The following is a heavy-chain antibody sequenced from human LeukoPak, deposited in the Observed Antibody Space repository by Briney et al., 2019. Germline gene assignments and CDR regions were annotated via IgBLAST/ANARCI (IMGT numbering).Heavy chain of an antibody. Sequence: SETLSLTCTLSGDSISSYYWSWIRQPAGKGLEWIGRIYTSGSTNYNPSLKSRATMSVDTSKNQISLKLSSVTAADTAVYYCARDQYYYDSSGYYYYFDYWGQGTLVTVSS. V-gene: IGHV4-4*07. D-gene: IGHD3-22*01. J-gene: IGHJ4*02. CDR2: IYTSGST. CDR3: ARDQYYYDSSGYYYYFDY. CDR1: GDSISSYY.